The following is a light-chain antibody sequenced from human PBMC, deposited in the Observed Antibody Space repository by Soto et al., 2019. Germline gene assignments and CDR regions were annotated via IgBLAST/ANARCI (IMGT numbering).Light chain of an antibody. J-gene: IGKJ2*01. CDR3: QQYYNWPPYT. CDR2: GAS. Sequence: IVMTQSPATLSVSPGERVTLSCRASETVRTNLAWFQQKPGQTPRLLIFGASTRATGIPTRFTGSGSETEFTLTIGSLPSEDLAVYYCQQYYNWPPYTFGQGTKLEIK. CDR1: ETVRTN. V-gene: IGKV3-15*01.